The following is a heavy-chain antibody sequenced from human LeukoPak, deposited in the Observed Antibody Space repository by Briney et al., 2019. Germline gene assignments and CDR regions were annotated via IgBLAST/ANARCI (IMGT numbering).Heavy chain of an antibody. CDR2: INPSGGST. CDR3: ARTLRASYYYYYMDV. V-gene: IGHV1-46*01. D-gene: IGHD2-15*01. J-gene: IGHJ6*03. Sequence: GASVKVSCKASGYTFTSYYMHWVRQAPGQGLEWMGMINPSGGSTSYAQKFQGRVTMTRDMSTSTVYMELSSLRSEDTAVYYCARTLRASYYYYYMDVWGKGTTVTVSS. CDR1: GYTFTSYY.